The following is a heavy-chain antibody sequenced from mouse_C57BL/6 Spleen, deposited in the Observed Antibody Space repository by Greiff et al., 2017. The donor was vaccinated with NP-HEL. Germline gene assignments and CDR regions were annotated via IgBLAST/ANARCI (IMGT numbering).Heavy chain of an antibody. V-gene: IGHV5-17*01. CDR3: ARLGYDYDEGLAY. CDR1: GFTFSDYG. J-gene: IGHJ3*01. CDR2: ISSGSSTI. Sequence: VMLVESGGGLVKPGGSLKLSCAASGFTFSDYGMHWVRQAPEKGLEWVAYISSGSSTIYHADTVKGRVTISRDNAKNNLFLQMTSLRSEDTAMYYCARLGYDYDEGLAYWGQGTLVTVSA. D-gene: IGHD2-4*01.